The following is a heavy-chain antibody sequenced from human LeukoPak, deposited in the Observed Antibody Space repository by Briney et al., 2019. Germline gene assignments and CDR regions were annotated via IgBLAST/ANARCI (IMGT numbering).Heavy chain of an antibody. CDR1: GFIFSSYA. D-gene: IGHD1-26*01. CDR3: ARDPCFYPQVGASKIWFDP. CDR2: ISYGGSKK. J-gene: IGHJ5*02. Sequence: GGSLRLSCAASGFIFSSYAMHWVRQAPGKGLEWVAVISYGGSKKYYAVSEKGRLTISGDNSKNTLYLQINSPRAEDTAVYYCARDPCFYPQVGASKIWFDPWGQGSLVTVSS. V-gene: IGHV3-30-3*01.